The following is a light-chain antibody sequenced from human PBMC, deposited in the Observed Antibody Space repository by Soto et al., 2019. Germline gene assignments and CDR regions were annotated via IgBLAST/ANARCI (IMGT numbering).Light chain of an antibody. V-gene: IGKV3-11*01. CDR1: QSVSSY. CDR3: QQRRYWPVT. J-gene: IGKJ1*01. CDR2: DAS. Sequence: EIVVTQSPAILSMSPGERATLSCRASQSVSSYFAWYQQKPGQAPRLLIYDASNRATGVPARFSGSGSGTDFTLTISSLEPEDFAFYYCQQRRYWPVTFGQGTKVDIK.